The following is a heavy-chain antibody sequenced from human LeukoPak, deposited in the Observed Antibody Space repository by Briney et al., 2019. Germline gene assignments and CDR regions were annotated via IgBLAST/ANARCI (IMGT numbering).Heavy chain of an antibody. D-gene: IGHD1-1*01. CDR3: ARGNWNGDY. Sequence: SQTLSLTCSVSGGSISSGAYYWSWIRQPAGKGLEWIGRIHTSGSSNYNSSLWSRVSMSVDTSKNQLSLILTSVTAADTAVYYCARGNWNGDYWGQGILVTVSS. CDR1: GGSISSGAYY. V-gene: IGHV4-61*02. J-gene: IGHJ4*02. CDR2: IHTSGSS.